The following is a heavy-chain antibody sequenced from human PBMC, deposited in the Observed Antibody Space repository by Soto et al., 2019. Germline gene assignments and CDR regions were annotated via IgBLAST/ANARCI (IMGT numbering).Heavy chain of an antibody. J-gene: IGHJ3*02. CDR3: ARDAWRADI. D-gene: IGHD5-12*01. V-gene: IGHV3-48*02. Sequence: PGGSLRLSCVVSGFTFSGYSMNWVRQPPGKGLEWVSYISSSGGTINYADSVKGRFTISRDNAKNSLFLQMNSLRDEDTALYYCARDAWRADIWGQGTMVTV. CDR1: GFTFSGYS. CDR2: ISSSGGTI.